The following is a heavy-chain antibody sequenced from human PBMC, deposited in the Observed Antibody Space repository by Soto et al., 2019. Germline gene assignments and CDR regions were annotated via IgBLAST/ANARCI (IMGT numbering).Heavy chain of an antibody. V-gene: IGHV4-31*03. CDR1: GDTISSAGYY. J-gene: IGHJ4*02. CDR2: IYHSGST. CDR3: ARSTASRPVDY. D-gene: IGHD6-6*01. Sequence: QVQLQESGPGQVKPSQTLSLTCTVFGDTISSAGYYWGWIRQHQGKGLEWIGYIYHSGSTSSNPSLKSRLSMSVDTSKNQFSLSLRSVTAADTAVYYCARSTASRPVDYWGQGTLVTVSS.